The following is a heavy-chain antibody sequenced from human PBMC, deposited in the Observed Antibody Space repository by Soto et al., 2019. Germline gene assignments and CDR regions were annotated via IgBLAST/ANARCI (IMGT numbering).Heavy chain of an antibody. V-gene: IGHV3-30*18. CDR1: GFTFSSYG. Sequence: GGSLRLSCAASGFTFSSYGMHWVRQAPGKGLEWVAVISYDGSNKYYADSVKGRFTISRDNSKNTLYLQMNSLRAEDTAVYYCAKDKAYCSSTSCYIPYYGMDVWGQGTTVTVSS. CDR3: AKDKAYCSSTSCYIPYYGMDV. D-gene: IGHD2-2*02. CDR2: ISYDGSNK. J-gene: IGHJ6*02.